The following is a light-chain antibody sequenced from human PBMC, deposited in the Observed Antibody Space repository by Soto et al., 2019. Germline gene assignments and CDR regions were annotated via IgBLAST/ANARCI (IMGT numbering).Light chain of an antibody. CDR3: QHYNSYPGWT. CDR1: QSISSW. J-gene: IGKJ1*01. CDR2: KAS. Sequence: DIQMTQSPSTLSASVGDRVTITCRASQSISSWLAWYQQKPGKAPKLLIYKASSLESGVPSRFSGSGSGTEFTPTISSLQPDDFAPYYCQHYNSYPGWTFGQGTKVEIK. V-gene: IGKV1-5*03.